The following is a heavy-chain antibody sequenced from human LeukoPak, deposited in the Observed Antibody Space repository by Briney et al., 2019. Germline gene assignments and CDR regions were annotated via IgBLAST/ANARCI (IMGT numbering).Heavy chain of an antibody. CDR2: ISYDGSNK. Sequence: GRSLRLSCAASGFTFSSYGMHWVRQAPGKGLEWVAVISYDGSNKYYADSVKGRFTISRDNSKNTLYLQMNSLRAEDTAVYYCAKPLLWFGELLPFDYWGQGTLVTVSS. V-gene: IGHV3-30*18. CDR1: GFTFSSYG. J-gene: IGHJ4*02. D-gene: IGHD3-10*01. CDR3: AKPLLWFGELLPFDY.